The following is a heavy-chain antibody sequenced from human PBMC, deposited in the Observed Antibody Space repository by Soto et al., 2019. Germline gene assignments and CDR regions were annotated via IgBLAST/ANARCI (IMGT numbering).Heavy chain of an antibody. V-gene: IGHV4-30-2*01. Sequence: SETLSLTCTVSGGSISTDGYSWNWIRQPPGKGLEWIGYVSPTGTTYYNPSLKSRVTISLDRTENHFSLSLTSVTAADTALYYCASSHYYDSSGYYYREVGFDPWGQGTLVTVSP. CDR1: GGSISTDGYS. D-gene: IGHD3-22*01. CDR2: VSPTGTT. J-gene: IGHJ5*02. CDR3: ASSHYYDSSGYYYREVGFDP.